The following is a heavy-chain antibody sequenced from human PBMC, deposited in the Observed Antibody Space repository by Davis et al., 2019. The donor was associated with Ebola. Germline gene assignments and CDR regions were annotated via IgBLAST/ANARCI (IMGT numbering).Heavy chain of an antibody. V-gene: IGHV3-23*01. CDR3: VRDSIEGATTFDY. CDR2: ISGSGGST. CDR1: VITFSSYA. Sequence: GESLKISCTDSVITFSSYAMTWVRQAPGKGLEWVSAISGSGGSTYYADSVKGRLTISRDNTKNTLYLQMNSLRAEDTAVYYCVRDSIEGATTFDYWGQGTLVTVSS. D-gene: IGHD1-26*01. J-gene: IGHJ4*02.